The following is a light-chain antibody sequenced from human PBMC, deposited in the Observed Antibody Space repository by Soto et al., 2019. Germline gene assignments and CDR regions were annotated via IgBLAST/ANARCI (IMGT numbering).Light chain of an antibody. Sequence: EIVLTQSPATLSLSPGERATLSCRASQSVNNFLAWYQQRPGQAPRLLIYDASNRATGIPARFSGSGSGTDFTLTISSLEPEDFAVYYCQQRSNWLPFTFSQGTRLEIK. CDR1: QSVNNF. CDR2: DAS. V-gene: IGKV3-11*01. CDR3: QQRSNWLPFT. J-gene: IGKJ5*01.